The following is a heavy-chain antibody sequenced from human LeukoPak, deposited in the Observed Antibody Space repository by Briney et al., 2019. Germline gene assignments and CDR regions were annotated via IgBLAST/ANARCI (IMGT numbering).Heavy chain of an antibody. CDR1: GFTFSDYY. CDR3: ARDWEVYCSSTSCDAFDI. D-gene: IGHD2-2*01. CDR2: VTSSGSTI. J-gene: IGHJ3*02. V-gene: IGHV3-11*04. Sequence: GGSLRLSCAASGFTFSDYYMSWIRQAPGKGLEWVSNVTSSGSTIYYADSVKGRFTISRDNAKNSLYLQMNSLRAEDTAVYYCARDWEVYCSSTSCDAFDIWGQGTMVSVSS.